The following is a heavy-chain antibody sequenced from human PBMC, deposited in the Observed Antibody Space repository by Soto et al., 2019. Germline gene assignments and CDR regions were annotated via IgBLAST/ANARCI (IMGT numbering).Heavy chain of an antibody. D-gene: IGHD3-9*01. V-gene: IGHV1-2*02. J-gene: IGHJ4*02. Sequence: SXKVSFKASGYTXTGYYMNLVRQAPGQGLEWIGWINPNSCGTNYAQKFQGRVTMTRDTSISTAYIELSRLRSYDTAVYYCAREAGDILTGYYDYWGQGTLGTVSS. CDR3: AREAGDILTGYYDY. CDR2: INPNSCGT. CDR1: GYTXTGYY.